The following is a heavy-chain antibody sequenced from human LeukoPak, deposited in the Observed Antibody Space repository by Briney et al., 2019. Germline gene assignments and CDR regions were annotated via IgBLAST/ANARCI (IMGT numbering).Heavy chain of an antibody. D-gene: IGHD6-6*01. J-gene: IGHJ4*02. CDR3: ARERIAARPGARHFDY. Sequence: PSETLSLTCTVSGGSISSYYWSWIRQPAGKGLEWIGRIYTSGSTNYNPSLKSRVTMSVDTSKNQFSLKLSSVTAADTAVYYCARERIAARPGARHFDYWGQGTLVTVSS. CDR1: GGSISSYY. V-gene: IGHV4-4*07. CDR2: IYTSGST.